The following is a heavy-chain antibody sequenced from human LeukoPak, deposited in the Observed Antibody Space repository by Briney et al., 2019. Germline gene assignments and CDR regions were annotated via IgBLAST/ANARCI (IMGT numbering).Heavy chain of an antibody. D-gene: IGHD6-13*01. CDR2: TIPILNTS. CDR1: GGTFRSKA. J-gene: IGHJ4*02. Sequence: SVKVSCKASGGTFRSKAINWVRQAPGQGLEWMGGTIPILNTSIYAQKFQGRVTFMTDESATIADMELRSLRSEDTAVYFCARGFSSSWSYFENWGQGTLVSVSS. V-gene: IGHV1-69*05. CDR3: ARGFSSSWSYFEN.